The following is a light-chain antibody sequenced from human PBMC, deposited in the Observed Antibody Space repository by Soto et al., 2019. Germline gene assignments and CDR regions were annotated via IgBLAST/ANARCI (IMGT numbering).Light chain of an antibody. CDR1: QGVNNY. Sequence: EIVLTQSPATLALSPGERATLSCRASQGVNNYLAWYQQKPGQAPRLLIYDAAKRATGIPARFSGSGPGPDFSLTIISLEPEDFAVYYCQQHSNWHELTFGGGTKVEIK. J-gene: IGKJ4*01. V-gene: IGKV3D-11*01. CDR2: DAA. CDR3: QQHSNWHELT.